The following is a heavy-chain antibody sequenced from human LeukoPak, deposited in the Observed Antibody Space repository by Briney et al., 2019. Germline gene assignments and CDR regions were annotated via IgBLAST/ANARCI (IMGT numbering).Heavy chain of an antibody. CDR3: VRLGGSSSVDH. CDR2: IDTDGTSA. V-gene: IGHV3-74*01. J-gene: IGHJ4*02. CDR1: GLTFSSHG. Sequence: GGSLRLSCAASGLTFSSHGMSWVRQAPGKGLVWVSRIDTDGTSAAYADSVKGRFSISRDNAKNTLYLQMDSLRAEDTAVYYCVRLGGSSSVDHWGQGTLVTVSS. D-gene: IGHD6-13*01.